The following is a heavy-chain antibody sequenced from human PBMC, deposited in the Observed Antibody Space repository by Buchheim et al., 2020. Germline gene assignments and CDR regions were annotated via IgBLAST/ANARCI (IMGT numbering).Heavy chain of an antibody. CDR3: AKNVGSGIAARLDY. CDR2: ICVSGDST. Sequence: EVQLLESGGVLVQPGGSLRLSCAASGFTFNSYVMTWVRQAPGKGLEWVSTICVSGDSTYYADSVKGRFTLSRDNSKNTLNLQMNSLRAEDTAVYYCAKNVGSGIAARLDYWGQGTL. V-gene: IGHV3-23*01. D-gene: IGHD6-13*01. CDR1: GFTFNSYV. J-gene: IGHJ4*02.